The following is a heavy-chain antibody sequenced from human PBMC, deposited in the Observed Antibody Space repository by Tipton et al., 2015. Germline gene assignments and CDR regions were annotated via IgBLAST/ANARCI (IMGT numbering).Heavy chain of an antibody. CDR1: GGFISTNNW. CDR2: IYHSGST. J-gene: IGHJ3*02. V-gene: IGHV4-4*02. Sequence: GSLRLSCGVSGGFISTNNWWSWVRQPPGKGLEWIGEIYHSGSTNYNPSLKSRVTISVDRSKNQFSLNLTSVTAADTAVYYCARAMEADPDAFDIWGQGTMVTVSS. D-gene: IGHD3-3*01. CDR3: ARAMEADPDAFDI.